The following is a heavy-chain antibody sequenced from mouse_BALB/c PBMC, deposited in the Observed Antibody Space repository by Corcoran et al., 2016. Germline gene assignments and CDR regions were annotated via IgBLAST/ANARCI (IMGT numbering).Heavy chain of an antibody. J-gene: IGHJ2*01. V-gene: IGHV14-3*02. CDR2: IDPANGNT. CDR3: ATTVIDY. CDR1: DFNIKDTY. Sequence: EVQLQQSGAELVKRGASGKLSCTAADFNIKDTYMHLVKQSPEHGLEWIGRIDPANGNTKYDPKFQGKATTTAHTSSNTAYLQISSLTSEDTAVYYCATTVIDYWGQGTTLTVSS. D-gene: IGHD1-1*01.